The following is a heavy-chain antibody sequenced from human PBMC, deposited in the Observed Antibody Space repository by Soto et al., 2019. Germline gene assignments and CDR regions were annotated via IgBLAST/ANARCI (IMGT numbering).Heavy chain of an antibody. CDR1: GFTFSSYA. D-gene: IGHD3-22*01. V-gene: IGHV3-23*01. CDR3: ATHPLDYDSSGYNY. CDR2: ISGSGGST. Sequence: GGSLRLSCAASGFTFSSYAMSWVRQAPGKGLEWVSAISGSGGSTYYADSGKGRFTISRDKSKNTLYLQMNSLRAEDTAVYYCATHPLDYDSSGYNYWGQGTLVTVSS. J-gene: IGHJ4*02.